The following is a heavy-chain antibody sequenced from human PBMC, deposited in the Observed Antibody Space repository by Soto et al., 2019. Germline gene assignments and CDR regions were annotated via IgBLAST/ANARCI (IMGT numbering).Heavy chain of an antibody. CDR2: ISYDGSKK. CDR1: GFTFGSYG. CDR3: AKAIENYSTGYYKPFYYFCVDV. Sequence: GGSLRLSCAASGFTFGSYGMHWVRQAPGKGLEWVAGISYDGSKKYYGESVKGRFTISSDNSKNTLYLQMNSLRVEDTAVYYCAKAIENYSTGYYKPFYYFCVDVWGQGTTVTVSS. D-gene: IGHD3-22*01. J-gene: IGHJ6*02. V-gene: IGHV3-30*18.